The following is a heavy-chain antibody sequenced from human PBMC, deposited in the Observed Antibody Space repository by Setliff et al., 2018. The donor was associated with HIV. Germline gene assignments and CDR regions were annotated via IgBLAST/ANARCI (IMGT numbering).Heavy chain of an antibody. V-gene: IGHV4-61*02. J-gene: IGHJ4*02. D-gene: IGHD4-17*01. Sequence: PSETLSLTCTVSGDSINSGSYHWNWIRQPAGKGLEWIGRIYISGSANYNPSLKSRVTISVDTSKNQFSLKLSSVTAADTAIYYCARQGVDYGDPNDYWGQGTRVTVSS. CDR3: ARQGVDYGDPNDY. CDR1: GDSINSGSYH. CDR2: IYISGSA.